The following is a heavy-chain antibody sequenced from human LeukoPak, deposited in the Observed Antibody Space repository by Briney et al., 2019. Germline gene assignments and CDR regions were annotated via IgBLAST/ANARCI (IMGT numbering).Heavy chain of an antibody. Sequence: GGSLRLSCAASGFTFSDYYMSWIRQAPGKGLEWVSYISSSGSSIYYADSVKGRFTISRDNAKNSLYLQMNSLRVEDTAAYYCARGGREYSSSYDLWGQGTLVTVSS. J-gene: IGHJ5*02. CDR1: GFTFSDYY. D-gene: IGHD6-6*01. CDR3: ARGGREYSSSYDL. CDR2: ISSSGSSI. V-gene: IGHV3-11*01.